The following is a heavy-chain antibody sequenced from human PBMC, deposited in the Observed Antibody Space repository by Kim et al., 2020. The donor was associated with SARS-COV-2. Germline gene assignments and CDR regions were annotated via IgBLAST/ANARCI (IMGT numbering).Heavy chain of an antibody. V-gene: IGHV5-10-1*01. CDR1: GYSFTSYW. CDR2: IDPSDSYT. D-gene: IGHD3-22*01. J-gene: IGHJ5*02. CDR3: ARQTDYYDSSAHHPLDNWFDP. Sequence: GESLKISCKGSGYSFTSYWISWVRQMPGKGLEWKGRIDPSDSYTNYSPSFQGHVTISADKSISTAYLQWSSLKASDTAMYYCARQTDYYDSSAHHPLDNWFDPWGQGTLVTVSS.